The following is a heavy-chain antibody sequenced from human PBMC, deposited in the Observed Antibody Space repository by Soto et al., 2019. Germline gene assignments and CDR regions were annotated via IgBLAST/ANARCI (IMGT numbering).Heavy chain of an antibody. V-gene: IGHV2-5*02. CDR3: AHRTYYDNSGSKMHRYFQH. J-gene: IGHJ1*01. Sequence: SGPTLVNPTQTLTLTCTFSGFSLSTSEVAVGWIRQPPGKALEWLALIYWDDDKRYSPSLKSRLTITKDTSKNQVVLTMTNMEPVDTATYYCAHRTYYDNSGSKMHRYFQHWGQGTLVTVSS. CDR1: GFSLSTSEVA. CDR2: IYWDDDK. D-gene: IGHD3-22*01.